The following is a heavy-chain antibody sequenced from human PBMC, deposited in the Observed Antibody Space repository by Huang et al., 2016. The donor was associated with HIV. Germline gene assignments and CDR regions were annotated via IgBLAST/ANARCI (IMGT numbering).Heavy chain of an antibody. CDR3: AKDRVAGTGHCFDP. Sequence: EVKLLESGGGLVQPGGSLRLSCAASGFSFSRYTMTWVRQAPGEGLEWVSSIRGSDNTTFYADSVKGRFTISRDNAKNTLYLQMKGLRVDDTAVYYCAKDRVAGTGHCFDPWGQGTLVTVSS. D-gene: IGHD6-19*01. CDR1: GFSFSRYT. CDR2: IRGSDNTT. J-gene: IGHJ5*02. V-gene: IGHV3-23*01.